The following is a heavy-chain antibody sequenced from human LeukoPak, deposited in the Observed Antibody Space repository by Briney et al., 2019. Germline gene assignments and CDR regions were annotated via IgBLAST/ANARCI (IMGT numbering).Heavy chain of an antibody. Sequence: GGSLRLSCSVSGVTFRNYGMHWVRQAPGKGLEWVALISSDGIDKLYGASVKGRFTISRDDSKSTLYLQMDSLTAEDTAVYYCTTKVMRGNLGDDYDDWGQGTLVTVSS. J-gene: IGHJ4*02. CDR3: TTKVMRGNLGDDYDD. CDR2: ISSDGIDK. V-gene: IGHV3-30*03. CDR1: GVTFRNYG. D-gene: IGHD5-12*01.